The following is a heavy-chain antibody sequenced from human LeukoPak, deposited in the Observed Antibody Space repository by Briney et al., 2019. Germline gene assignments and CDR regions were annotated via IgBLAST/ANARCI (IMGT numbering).Heavy chain of an antibody. J-gene: IGHJ4*02. CDR1: GFTFSSYA. D-gene: IGHD2-8*01. CDR2: ISGSGGSK. V-gene: IGHV3-23*01. Sequence: GGSLRLSCAASGFTFSSYAVSWVRQAPGKGLEWVSSISGSGGSKYRADSVKGRFTISRDNSKNTLYLQMNSLRAEDTALYYCAKDRSCTNDICHGDFDYWGQGTLVTVSS. CDR3: AKDRSCTNDICHGDFDY.